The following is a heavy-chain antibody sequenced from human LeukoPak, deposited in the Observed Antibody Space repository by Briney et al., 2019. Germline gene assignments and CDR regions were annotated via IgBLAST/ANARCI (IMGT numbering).Heavy chain of an antibody. CDR2: ISYDGNNI. Sequence: GGSLRLSCAASGFTFSSYAMYWVRQAPGKGLEWVAVISYDGNNIYYADSVKGRFTISRDNSKNTLFLQMNSLRAEDTAVYYCARENNLATADWGRGTLVTVSS. CDR1: GFTFSSYA. V-gene: IGHV3-30-3*01. CDR3: ARENNLATAD. J-gene: IGHJ4*02. D-gene: IGHD6-13*01.